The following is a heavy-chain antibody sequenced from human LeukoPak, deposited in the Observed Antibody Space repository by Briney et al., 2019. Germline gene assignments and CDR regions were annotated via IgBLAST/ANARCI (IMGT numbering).Heavy chain of an antibody. V-gene: IGHV1-69*13. J-gene: IGHJ4*02. CDR1: GGTFSSYA. CDR2: IIPIFGTA. D-gene: IGHD1-1*01. CDR3: TRGVWTGTTRSYYFDY. Sequence: ASVKVSCKASGGTFSSYAISWVRQAPGQGLEWMGGIIPIFGTANYAQKFQGRVTITADESTSTAYMELSSLTSEDMAVYYCTRGVWTGTTRSYYFDYWGQGTLVTVSS.